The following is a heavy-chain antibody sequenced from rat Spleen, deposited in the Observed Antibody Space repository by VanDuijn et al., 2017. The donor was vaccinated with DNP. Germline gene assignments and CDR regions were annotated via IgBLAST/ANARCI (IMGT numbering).Heavy chain of an antibody. CDR2: ISYDGSST. V-gene: IGHV5-7*01. CDR3: ASEVITIAAISPFAY. D-gene: IGHD1-2*01. J-gene: IGHJ3*01. Sequence: EVQLVESGGGLVQPGRSLKLSCAASGFTFSDYNMAWVRQAPTKGLEWVATISYDGSSTYYRDSVKGRFTISRDNAKSTLYLQMDSLRSEDTATYYCASEVITIAAISPFAYWGQGTLVTVSS. CDR1: GFTFSDYN.